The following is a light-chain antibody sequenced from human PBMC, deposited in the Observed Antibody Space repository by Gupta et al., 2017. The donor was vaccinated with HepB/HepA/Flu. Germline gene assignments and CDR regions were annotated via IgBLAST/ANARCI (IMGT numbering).Light chain of an antibody. V-gene: IGLV2-14*03. CDR3: SSWTYTPTLVV. CDR1: GSYFGDVDH. J-gene: IGLJ2*01. Sequence: SALTLPAPVSGSPGQSLTISCTGTGSYFGDVDHVAWYRQHPGRAPKLLISDVTNRPSGVSGRFSGSKSGNTASLTISGLQAEDEDDYYCSSWTYTPTLVVFGGGTKVTVL. CDR2: DVT.